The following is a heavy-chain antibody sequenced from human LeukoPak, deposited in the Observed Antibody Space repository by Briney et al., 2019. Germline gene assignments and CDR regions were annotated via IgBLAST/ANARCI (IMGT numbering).Heavy chain of an antibody. CDR3: ARVGGNDAFDV. Sequence: GGSLRLSCASSGFTFRSFSMHWVRQAPGKGLEYVSAISRNRGDTYYAKFVEGRFTISRDNSKNTLYLQMGSLREEDMAMYYCARVGGNDAFDVWGQGTMVTVSS. J-gene: IGHJ3*01. CDR2: ISRNRGDT. V-gene: IGHV3-64*01. CDR1: GFTFRSFS.